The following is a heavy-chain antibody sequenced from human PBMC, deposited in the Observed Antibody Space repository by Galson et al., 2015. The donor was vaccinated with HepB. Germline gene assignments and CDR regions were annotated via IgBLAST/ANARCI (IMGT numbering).Heavy chain of an antibody. D-gene: IGHD3-22*01. CDR1: GGTFSNYI. CDR3: VINYFDTSGYFDF. CDR2: IIPLFGVS. V-gene: IGHV1-69*02. J-gene: IGHJ4*02. Sequence: VKVSCKASGGTFSNYIISWVRQAPGQGLGWMGKIIPLFGVSNYAQDFQDRVTITADKSTNITDMEMHSLTSGDTAVYFCVINYFDTSGYFDFWGQGTLVTVSS.